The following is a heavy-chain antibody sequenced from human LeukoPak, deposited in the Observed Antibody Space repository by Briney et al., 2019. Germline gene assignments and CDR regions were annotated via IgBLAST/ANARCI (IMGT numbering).Heavy chain of an antibody. D-gene: IGHD3-3*01. Sequence: ASVKVSCKASGYTFTSYDINWARQATGQGLEWMGWMNPNSGNTGYAQKFQGRVTMTRNTSISTAYMELSSLRSEDTAVYYCATFALFGVINSYYFNYWGQGTLVTVSS. CDR3: ATFALFGVINSYYFNY. CDR1: GYTFTSYD. J-gene: IGHJ4*02. V-gene: IGHV1-8*01. CDR2: MNPNSGNT.